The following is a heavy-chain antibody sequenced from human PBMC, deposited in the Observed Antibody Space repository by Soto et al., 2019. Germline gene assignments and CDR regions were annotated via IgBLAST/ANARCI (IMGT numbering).Heavy chain of an antibody. V-gene: IGHV1-24*01. CDR1: GNTLVELS. Sequence: GASVKVSCKVSGNTLVELSKPRVRQAPGKGLEWMGSFDPGDGEAIFAQKFKGRVTMTEDTSTDTAYMELSSLRSEDTAVYYCAIDELGCESPDCWGQGTLVTVSS. J-gene: IGHJ4*02. D-gene: IGHD2-8*01. CDR3: AIDELGCESPDC. CDR2: FDPGDGEA.